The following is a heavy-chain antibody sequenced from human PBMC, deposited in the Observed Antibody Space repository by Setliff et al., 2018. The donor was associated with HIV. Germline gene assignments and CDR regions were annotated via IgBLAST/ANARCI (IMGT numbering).Heavy chain of an antibody. CDR1: GFTFSSYG. D-gene: IGHD3-22*01. V-gene: IGHV3-33*01. J-gene: IGHJ3*02. CDR2: IWYDGSNK. Sequence: LRLSCAASGFTFSSYGMHWVRQAPGKGLEWVAVIWYDGSNKYYADSVKGRFTISRDNSKNTLYLQMNSLRPEDTAVYYCAREPTYYYESSGPYDAFDIWGQGTMVTVSS. CDR3: AREPTYYYESSGPYDAFDI.